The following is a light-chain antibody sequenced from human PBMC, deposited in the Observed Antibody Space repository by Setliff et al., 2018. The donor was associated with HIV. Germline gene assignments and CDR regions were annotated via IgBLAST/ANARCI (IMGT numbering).Light chain of an antibody. J-gene: IGLJ2*01. V-gene: IGLV3-21*03. CDR1: NIGSKS. Sequence: SYELTQPPSVSVAPGRTAKITCGGNNIGSKSVHWYQQKPGQAPVLVVYDDSDRPSGIPERFSGSNSDNTATLTISGVEAGDEADYYCQVRDNISDHPVFGGGTKVTVL. CDR2: DDS. CDR3: QVRDNISDHPV.